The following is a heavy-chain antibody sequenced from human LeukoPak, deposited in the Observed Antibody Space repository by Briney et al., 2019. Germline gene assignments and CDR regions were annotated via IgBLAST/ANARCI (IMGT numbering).Heavy chain of an antibody. CDR1: GFTFSSYA. Sequence: PGGSLRLSCAASGFTFSSYAMHWVRQAPGKGLEWVAVISYDGSNKYYADSVKGRFTISRDNSKNTLYLQMNSLRAEDTAVYYCARDSYGMDAWGQGTTVTVSS. J-gene: IGHJ6*02. V-gene: IGHV3-30-3*01. CDR3: ARDSYGMDA. CDR2: ISYDGSNK.